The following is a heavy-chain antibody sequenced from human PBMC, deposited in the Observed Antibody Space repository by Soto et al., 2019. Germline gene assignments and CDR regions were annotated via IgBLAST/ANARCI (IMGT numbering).Heavy chain of an antibody. J-gene: IGHJ3*02. D-gene: IGHD1-26*01. CDR2: IIPIFGTA. V-gene: IGHV1-69*06. Sequence: GASVKVSCKASGGTFSSYAISWVRQAPGQGLEWMGGIIPIFGTANYAQKFQGRATITADKSTSTAYMELSSLRSEDTAVYYCARVRSGSYYKRAFDIWGQGTMVTVSS. CDR3: ARVRSGSYYKRAFDI. CDR1: GGTFSSYA.